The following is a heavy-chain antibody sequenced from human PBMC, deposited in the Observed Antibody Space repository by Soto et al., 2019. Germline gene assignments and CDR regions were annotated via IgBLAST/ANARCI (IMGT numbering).Heavy chain of an antibody. CDR3: ARDSVYCIGVSCYSDAFDI. CDR1: GLTFSSER. V-gene: IGHV3-21*01. D-gene: IGHD2-15*01. J-gene: IGHJ3*02. CDR2: ISSSSSYI. Sequence: GGSLRLCYTASGLTFSSERKNWFRQAPGKGLKRVSSISSSSSYIYYADSVKGRFTISRDNAKNSLYLQMNSLRAEDTAVYYCARDSVYCIGVSCYSDAFDICGQGTMVTVSS.